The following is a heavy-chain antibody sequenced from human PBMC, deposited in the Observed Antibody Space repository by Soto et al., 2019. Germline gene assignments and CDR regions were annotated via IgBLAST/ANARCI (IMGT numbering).Heavy chain of an antibody. J-gene: IGHJ4*02. CDR2: ISGSGGST. CDR3: AKDPVRIAAAGTNPWDY. V-gene: IGHV3-23*01. Sequence: AGGSLRLSCGASGFPFSGYAVSWVRQAPGKGLEWVSAISGSGGSTYYADSVKGRFTISRDNSKNTLYLQMNSLRAEDTAVYYCAKDPVRIAAAGTNPWDYWGQGTLVTVSS. D-gene: IGHD6-13*01. CDR1: GFPFSGYA.